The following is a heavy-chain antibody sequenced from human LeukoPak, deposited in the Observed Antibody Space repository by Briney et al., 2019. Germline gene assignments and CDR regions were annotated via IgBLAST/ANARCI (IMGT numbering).Heavy chain of an antibody. V-gene: IGHV3-48*02. CDR3: ARQSSYTSGWYSDY. J-gene: IGHJ4*02. Sequence: PGGSLRLSCAASGFTFSSYGMNWVRQAPGQGLEWVSYISSTSGTIYYADSVKGRFTISRDNAKTSLYLQMDSLRDEDTAVYYCARQSSYTSGWYSDYWGQGTLVIVS. CDR2: ISSTSGTI. CDR1: GFTFSSYG. D-gene: IGHD6-19*01.